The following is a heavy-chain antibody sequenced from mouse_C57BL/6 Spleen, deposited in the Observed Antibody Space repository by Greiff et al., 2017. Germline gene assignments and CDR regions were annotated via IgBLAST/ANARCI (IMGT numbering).Heavy chain of an antibody. V-gene: IGHV5S21*01. J-gene: IGHJ2*01. CDR3: ARDEGGYYSFDY. CDR1: GFTFSSYA. Sequence: DVQLVESGEGLVKPGGSLKLSCAASGFTFSSYAMSWVRQTPEKRLEWVAYISSGGDYIYYADTVKGRFTISRDNARNTLYLQMSSLKSEDTAMYYCARDEGGYYSFDYWGQGTTLTVS. CDR2: ISSGGDYI. D-gene: IGHD2-3*01.